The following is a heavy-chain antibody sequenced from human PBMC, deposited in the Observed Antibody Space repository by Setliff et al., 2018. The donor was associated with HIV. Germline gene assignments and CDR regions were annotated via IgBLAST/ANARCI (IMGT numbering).Heavy chain of an antibody. CDR2: INPSGGST. Sequence: ASVKVSCKASGYTFTSYYMHWVRQAPGQGLEWMGIINPSGGSTSYAQTFQGRVTMTRDTSTRTVYMERSSLRSEDTSVYYCAREGVRGYDSSGYLFSWVRRFHHDYYYYYMDVWGKGTTVTVSS. CDR1: GYTFTSYY. V-gene: IGHV1-46*01. CDR3: AREGVRGYDSSGYLFSWVRRFHHDYYYYYMDV. J-gene: IGHJ6*03. D-gene: IGHD3-22*01.